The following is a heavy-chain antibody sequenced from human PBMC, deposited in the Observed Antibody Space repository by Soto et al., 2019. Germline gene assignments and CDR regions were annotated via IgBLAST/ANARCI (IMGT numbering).Heavy chain of an antibody. J-gene: IGHJ6*02. Sequence: GGSLRLSCAASGFTFSNYAMSWVRQAPGKGLDWVSGISDSGSSTYYADSVKGRFTISRDNAKDTLYLQVNSLRAEDSAVYYCARLAAAGRVFYYGVDVWGQGTTVTVSS. V-gene: IGHV3-23*01. CDR2: ISDSGSST. D-gene: IGHD6-13*01. CDR3: ARLAAAGRVFYYGVDV. CDR1: GFTFSNYA.